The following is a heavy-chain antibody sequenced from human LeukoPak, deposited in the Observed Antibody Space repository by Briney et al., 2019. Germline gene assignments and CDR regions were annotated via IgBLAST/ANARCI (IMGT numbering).Heavy chain of an antibody. CDR1: GYTFTGHY. CDR3: ARDRGRSLAFDI. CDR2: IHPNTGGT. J-gene: IGHJ3*02. D-gene: IGHD5-24*01. Sequence: GASVKVSCKASGYTFTGHYIHWVRQAPGQGLEWMGWIHPNTGGTKYAQKFQGRVTMTRDMSTSTVYMELSSLRSEDTAVYYCARDRGRSLAFDIWGQGTMVTVSS. V-gene: IGHV1-2*02.